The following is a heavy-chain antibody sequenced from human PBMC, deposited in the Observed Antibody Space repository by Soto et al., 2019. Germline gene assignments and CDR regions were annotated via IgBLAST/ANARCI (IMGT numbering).Heavy chain of an antibody. CDR1: GFTFSDYY. CDR2: ISSSGSTI. D-gene: IGHD3-22*01. CDR3: SRSPYDSSARGDYYYGMDV. V-gene: IGHV3-11*01. J-gene: IGHJ6*02. Sequence: SLRLSCAASGFTFSDYYMRWIRQAPGKGLEWVSYISSSGSTIYYADSLKGRFTISRDNAKNSLYLQMNSLRADDTAVYYCSRSPYDSSARGDYYYGMDVWGQGTTVTVSS.